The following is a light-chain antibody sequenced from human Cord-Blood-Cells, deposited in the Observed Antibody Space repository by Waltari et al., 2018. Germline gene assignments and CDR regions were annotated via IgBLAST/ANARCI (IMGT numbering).Light chain of an antibody. CDR3: QQYYSTPWT. Sequence: DIVTAQSPDSLDVSLGGRATINCTSSQRVLYSSNNKNYLAWYQKKPGQPPKLFIYWASTRESGVPDRVSGSGSGTDFTLTISSLQAEDVAVYYCQQYYSTPWTFGQGTKVEIK. J-gene: IGKJ1*01. CDR1: QRVLYSSNNKNY. V-gene: IGKV4-1*01. CDR2: WAS.